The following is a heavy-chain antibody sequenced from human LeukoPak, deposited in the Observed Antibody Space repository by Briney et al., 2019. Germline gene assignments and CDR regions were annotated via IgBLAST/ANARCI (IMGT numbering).Heavy chain of an antibody. CDR3: ARGTDGYCSSTSCYTLWFDP. D-gene: IGHD2-2*02. Sequence: SETLSLTCAVYGGSFGGYYWSWIRQPPGKGLEWIGEINHSGSTNYNPSLKSRVTISVDTSKNQFSLKLSSVTAADTAVYYCARGTDGYCSSTSCYTLWFDPWGQGTLVTVSS. J-gene: IGHJ5*02. CDR1: GGSFGGYY. V-gene: IGHV4-34*01. CDR2: INHSGST.